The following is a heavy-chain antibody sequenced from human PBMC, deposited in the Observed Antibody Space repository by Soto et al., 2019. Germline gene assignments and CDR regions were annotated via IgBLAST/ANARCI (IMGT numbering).Heavy chain of an antibody. CDR2: ISNDGSDK. Sequence: PGGSLRRSCVGSGFNFDNYAFHWFRQAPGTGLEWVAVISNDGSDKYYADSVKGRFTISRDNSKDTLHLQMDSLKTEDTAVYYCAKVRIAPAKPFYFDSWGQGTLVTVSS. CDR3: AKVRIAPAKPFYFDS. J-gene: IGHJ4*02. D-gene: IGHD6-13*01. CDR1: GFNFDNYA. V-gene: IGHV3-30*18.